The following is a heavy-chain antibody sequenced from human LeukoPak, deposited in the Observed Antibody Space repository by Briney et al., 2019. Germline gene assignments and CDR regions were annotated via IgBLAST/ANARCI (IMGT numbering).Heavy chain of an antibody. D-gene: IGHD3-9*01. CDR2: IYYSGST. V-gene: IGHV4-38-2*02. Sequence: PGGSLRLSCAASGFTFSDYYMSWIRQAPGKGLEWIGSIYYSGSTYYNPSLKSRVTISVDTSKNQFSLKLSSVTAADTAVYYCAREVPTYYDILRRDNWFDPWGQGTLVTVSS. CDR1: GFTFSDYY. CDR3: AREVPTYYDILRRDNWFDP. J-gene: IGHJ5*02.